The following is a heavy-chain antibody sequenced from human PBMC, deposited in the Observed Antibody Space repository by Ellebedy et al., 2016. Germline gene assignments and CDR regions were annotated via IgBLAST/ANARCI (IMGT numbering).Heavy chain of an antibody. Sequence: GESLKISCAASGFTFSDYYMSWIRQAPGKGLEWVSYISSSGSTIYYADSVKGRFTISRDNAKNSLYLQMNSLRAEDTAVYYCARDNPLGFRTMVRGVYYFDYWGQGTLVTVSS. D-gene: IGHD3-10*01. V-gene: IGHV3-11*04. CDR3: ARDNPLGFRTMVRGVYYFDY. J-gene: IGHJ4*02. CDR2: ISSSGSTI. CDR1: GFTFSDYY.